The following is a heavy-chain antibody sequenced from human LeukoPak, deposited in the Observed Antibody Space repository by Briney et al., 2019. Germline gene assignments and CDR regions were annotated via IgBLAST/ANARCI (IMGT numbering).Heavy chain of an antibody. V-gene: IGHV3-11*01. CDR3: TSSAAYYSY. J-gene: IGHJ4*02. D-gene: IGHD4/OR15-4a*01. Sequence: GGSLRLSCAASGFTFSDYYMTWIRQAPGKGLEWVSCISSSGSTTYYADSVKGRFTISRDNAKNSLYLQMNSLRAEDTAVYYCTSSAAYYSYWGQGTLVTVSS. CDR1: GFTFSDYY. CDR2: ISSSGSTT.